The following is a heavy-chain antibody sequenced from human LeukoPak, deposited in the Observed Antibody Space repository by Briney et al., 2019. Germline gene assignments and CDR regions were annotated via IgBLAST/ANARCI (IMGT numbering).Heavy chain of an antibody. J-gene: IGHJ5*02. CDR1: GFTVSSNY. V-gene: IGHV3-53*01. D-gene: IGHD3-3*01. CDR3: VREKRFLEWS. CDR2: VYNVGIT. Sequence: GGSLRLSCAASGFTVSSNYMSWVRQAPGKGLEWVSVVYNVGITYYADSVKGRFTISRDNSKNTLYLQMNSLRVEDTAVYYCVREKRFLEWSWGQGTLVTVSS.